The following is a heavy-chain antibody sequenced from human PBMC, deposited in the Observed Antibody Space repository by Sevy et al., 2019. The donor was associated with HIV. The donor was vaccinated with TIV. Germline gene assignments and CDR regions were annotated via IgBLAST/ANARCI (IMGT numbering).Heavy chain of an antibody. V-gene: IGHV3-23*01. CDR3: AREGCTRPHDY. CDR1: GFAFYDYS. D-gene: IGHD2-8*01. CDR2: LSFGCGKI. J-gene: IGHJ4*02. Sequence: GGSLRLSCAASGFAFYDYSMSWIRQAPGKGLEWVATLSFGCGKINYADSVKGRFTIYRDNSKNSFYLQMDNLRVEDTAIYYCAREGCTRPHDYWGQGTRVTVSS.